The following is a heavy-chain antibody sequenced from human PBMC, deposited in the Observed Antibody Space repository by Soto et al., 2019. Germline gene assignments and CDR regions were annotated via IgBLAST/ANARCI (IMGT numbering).Heavy chain of an antibody. CDR2: ISAYNGNT. Sequence: QVPLVQSGAEVKKPGASVKVSCKASGYTFTSYGISWVRQAPGQGLEWMGWISAYNGNTNYAQKLQGRVTMTTDTSTSTAYMELRSLRSDDTAVYYCAGQGDTAMVPTPLGDWGQGTLVTVSS. V-gene: IGHV1-18*04. D-gene: IGHD5-18*01. CDR1: GYTFTSYG. J-gene: IGHJ4*02. CDR3: AGQGDTAMVPTPLGD.